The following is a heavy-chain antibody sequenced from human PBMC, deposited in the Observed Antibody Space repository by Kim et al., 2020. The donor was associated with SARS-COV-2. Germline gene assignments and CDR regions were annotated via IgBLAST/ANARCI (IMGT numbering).Heavy chain of an antibody. Sequence: GGSLRLSCAASGFTFSSYWMSWVRQAPGKGLEWVANIKQDGSEKYYVDSVKGRFTISRDNAKNSVYLQMNSLRAEDTAVYYCARIVVVPAATTKGGYYYYYGMDVWGQGTTVTVSS. V-gene: IGHV3-7*01. CDR3: ARIVVVPAATTKGGYYYYYGMDV. D-gene: IGHD2-2*01. CDR1: GFTFSSYW. CDR2: IKQDGSEK. J-gene: IGHJ6*02.